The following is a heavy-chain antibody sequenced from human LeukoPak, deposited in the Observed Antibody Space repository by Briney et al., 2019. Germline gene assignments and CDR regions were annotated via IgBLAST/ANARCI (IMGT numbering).Heavy chain of an antibody. CDR1: GGSFSGYY. J-gene: IGHJ4*02. Sequence: SETLSLTCAVYGGSFSGYYWSWIRQPPGKGLEWIGEINHSGSTNYNPSLKSRVTISVDTSKNQFSLKLSSVTAADTAVYYCARPASYDILTGYYLFFDYWGQGTLVTVSS. D-gene: IGHD3-9*01. CDR2: INHSGST. CDR3: ARPASYDILTGYYLFFDY. V-gene: IGHV4-34*01.